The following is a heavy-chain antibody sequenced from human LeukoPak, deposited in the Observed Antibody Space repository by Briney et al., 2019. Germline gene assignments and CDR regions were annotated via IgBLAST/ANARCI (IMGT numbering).Heavy chain of an antibody. J-gene: IGHJ4*02. CDR1: GFTFSTYG. CDR2: IRYDGSNK. D-gene: IGHD3-10*01. Sequence: GRSLRLSCAASGFTFSTYGMHWVRQAPGKGPEWVAVIRYDGSNKNYGDSVKGRFTISRDNSKNTLYLQMNSLRAEDTAVYYCARGRTVLLWFGASPASDYWGQGTLVTVSS. V-gene: IGHV3-33*01. CDR3: ARGRTVLLWFGASPASDY.